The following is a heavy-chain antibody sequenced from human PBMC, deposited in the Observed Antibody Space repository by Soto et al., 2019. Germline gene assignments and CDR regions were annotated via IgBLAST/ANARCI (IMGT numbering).Heavy chain of an antibody. CDR3: ARQVHYGDYGGEYFQH. CDR1: GGSISSSSYY. J-gene: IGHJ1*01. CDR2: IYYRGST. D-gene: IGHD4-17*01. V-gene: IGHV4-39*01. Sequence: QLQLQESGPGLVKPSETLSLTCTVSGGSISSSSYYWGWIRQPPGKGLEWIGSIYYRGSTYYNPSLTSRVTISVDTSKNQFSLKLSSVTAADTAVYYCARQVHYGDYGGEYFQHWGQGTLVTVSS.